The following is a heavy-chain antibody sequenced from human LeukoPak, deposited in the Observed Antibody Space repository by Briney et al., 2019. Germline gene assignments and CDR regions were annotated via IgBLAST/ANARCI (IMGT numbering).Heavy chain of an antibody. D-gene: IGHD3-9*01. CDR1: GFIFSNYA. J-gene: IGHJ4*02. Sequence: PGGSLRLSCAASGFIFSNYAMHWVRQAPGKGLEWVALISYDGSNKYYADSVKGRFTISRDNSRTTLYLQMNSLRAEDTAVYYCAKGLHYNILTGYRRDYYFDYWGQGTLVTVSS. V-gene: IGHV3-30*04. CDR3: AKGLHYNILTGYRRDYYFDY. CDR2: ISYDGSNK.